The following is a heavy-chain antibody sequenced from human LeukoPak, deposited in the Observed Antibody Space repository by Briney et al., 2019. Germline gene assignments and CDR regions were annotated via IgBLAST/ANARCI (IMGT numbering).Heavy chain of an antibody. J-gene: IGHJ5*02. D-gene: IGHD2-15*01. CDR1: GGSLSGDAYY. Sequence: SETLSLTCTVSGGSLSGDAYYWSWIRQTPGRGLEWIGYIFYSGSTYYNPSLKSRVTISLDTSRNQFSLKLTSVTAADTAVYYCARENVVEVAATVQWFDPWGQGTLVTVSS. CDR3: ARENVVEVAATVQWFDP. V-gene: IGHV4-30-4*01. CDR2: IFYSGST.